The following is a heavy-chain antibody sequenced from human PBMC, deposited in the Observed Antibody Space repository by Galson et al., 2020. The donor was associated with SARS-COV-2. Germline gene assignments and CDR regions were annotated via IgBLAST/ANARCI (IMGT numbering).Heavy chain of an antibody. Sequence: SLKISCAASGFTFDDYAMHWVRQAPGKGLEWVSGISWNSGSIAYADSVKGRFTISRDNAKNSLYLQMNSLRAEDTALYYCAKDQWGDIAAAGSFDYWGQGTLVTVSS. D-gene: IGHD6-13*01. CDR3: AKDQWGDIAAAGSFDY. CDR1: GFTFDDYA. CDR2: ISWNSGSI. J-gene: IGHJ4*02. V-gene: IGHV3-9*01.